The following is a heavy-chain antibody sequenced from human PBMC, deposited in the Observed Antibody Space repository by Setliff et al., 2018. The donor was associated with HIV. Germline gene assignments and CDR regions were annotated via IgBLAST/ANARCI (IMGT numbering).Heavy chain of an antibody. CDR2: TWPDGSDK. CDR1: GFNLNIYG. CDR3: ARYLWSNAPRDY. V-gene: IGHV3-33*01. Sequence: GGSLRLSCAASGFNLNIYGMHWVRQAPGKGLEWVAVTWPDGSDKYYVDSVKGRFTISRDTSKNTLYLQMNSLRAEDTAVYYCARYLWSNAPRDYWGQGTLVTVSS. D-gene: IGHD1-1*01. J-gene: IGHJ4*02.